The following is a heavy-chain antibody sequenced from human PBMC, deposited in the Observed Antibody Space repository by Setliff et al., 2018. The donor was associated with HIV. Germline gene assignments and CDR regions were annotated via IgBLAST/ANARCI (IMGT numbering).Heavy chain of an antibody. J-gene: IGHJ4*02. CDR3: ARARGVVRAPTDY. Sequence: PSETLSLTCAVYGGSFSGYYWSWIRQPPGKGLEWIGEINHSGSTNYNPSLKSRVTISVDTSKNQFSLKLSSVTAADTAVYYCARARGVVRAPTDYWGQGTLVTVYS. D-gene: IGHD3-10*01. V-gene: IGHV4-34*01. CDR2: INHSGST. CDR1: GGSFSGYY.